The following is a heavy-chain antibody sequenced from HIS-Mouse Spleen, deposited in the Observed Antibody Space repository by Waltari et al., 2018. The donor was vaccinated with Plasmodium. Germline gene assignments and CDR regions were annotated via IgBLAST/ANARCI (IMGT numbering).Heavy chain of an antibody. CDR1: GFTFSSYW. CDR3: ASSWYWYFDL. V-gene: IGHV3-7*01. J-gene: IGHJ2*01. CDR2: IKQHGSGK. Sequence: EVQLVESGGGLVQPGGSLRLSCAASGFTFSSYWMSWVRQAPGKGREWVANIKQHGSGKYYVDSLKGRFTISRDDAKNSLYLQMNSLRAEDTAVYYCASSWYWYFDLWGRGTLVTVSS. D-gene: IGHD6-13*01.